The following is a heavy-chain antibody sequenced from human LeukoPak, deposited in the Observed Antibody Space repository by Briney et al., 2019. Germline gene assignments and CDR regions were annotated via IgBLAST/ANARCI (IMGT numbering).Heavy chain of an antibody. CDR1: GFTFSSYG. J-gene: IGHJ4*02. D-gene: IGHD3-10*01. CDR3: ARRRGSGRYSDY. CDR2: IWYDGSNK. V-gene: IGHV3-33*01. Sequence: PGRSLRLSCAASGFTFSSYGMHWVRQAPGKGLEWVAVIWYDGSNKYYADSVKGRFTISRDNSKNTLYLQMNSLRAEDTAVYYCARRRGSGRYSDYWGQGTLVTVSS.